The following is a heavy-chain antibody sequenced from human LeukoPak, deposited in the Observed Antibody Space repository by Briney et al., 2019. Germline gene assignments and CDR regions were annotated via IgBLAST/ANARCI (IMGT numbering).Heavy chain of an antibody. CDR1: GFPFSSYA. V-gene: IGHV3-30-3*01. J-gene: IGHJ5*02. CDR3: ARDFIQIEQKHDRSGSGGVCWRDP. Sequence: GGSLRLSGAARGFPFSSYAMHWVRQAPGKGLEWVAVISYDGSNKYYADSVKGRFTISRDNSKNTLYLQMNSLRAEDTAVYYCARDFIQIEQKHDRSGSGGVCWRDPWGQGTLVTVSS. D-gene: IGHD1-26*01. CDR2: ISYDGSNK.